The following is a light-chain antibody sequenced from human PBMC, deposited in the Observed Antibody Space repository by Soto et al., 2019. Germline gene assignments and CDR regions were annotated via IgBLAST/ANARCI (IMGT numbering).Light chain of an antibody. V-gene: IGKV1-9*01. CDR3: QQLYRYPIT. CDR2: SAS. CDR1: QGISNS. Sequence: DVRLTQSPSFMYLSAGDRVTITCRASQGISNSLAWYQQKPGKAPKLLIYSASTLQSGVPSRFSGGFSGTEFTLTISSLQPDDFATYYCQQLYRYPITFGQGTRLEIK. J-gene: IGKJ5*01.